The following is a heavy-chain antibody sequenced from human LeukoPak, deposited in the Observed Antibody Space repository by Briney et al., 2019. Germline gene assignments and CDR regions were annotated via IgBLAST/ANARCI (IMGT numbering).Heavy chain of an antibody. V-gene: IGHV1-2*02. CDR2: INPNSGGT. CDR3: ARAVDIVAPFDY. CDR1: GYTFTGYY. J-gene: IGHJ4*02. Sequence: GASVNVSCKASGYTFTGYYMHWVRQAPGQGLEWMGWINPNSGGTNYAQKFQGRVTMTRDTSISTAYMELSRLRSDDTAVYYCARAVDIVAPFDYWGQGTLVTVSS. D-gene: IGHD5-12*01.